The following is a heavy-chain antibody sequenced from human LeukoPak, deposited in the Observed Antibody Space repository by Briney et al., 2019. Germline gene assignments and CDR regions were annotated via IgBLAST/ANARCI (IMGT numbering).Heavy chain of an antibody. Sequence: GGSLRLSCAASGFTFSSYGMHWVRQAPGKGLEWVSGIGTAGDTYYPGSVKGRFTISRQNAKNSLYLQMNSLRAGDTAVYYCARGQPRSGTLDYWGQGTLVTVSS. J-gene: IGHJ4*02. CDR2: IGTAGDT. V-gene: IGHV3-13*01. CDR3: ARGQPRSGTLDY. CDR1: GFTFSSYG. D-gene: IGHD3-10*01.